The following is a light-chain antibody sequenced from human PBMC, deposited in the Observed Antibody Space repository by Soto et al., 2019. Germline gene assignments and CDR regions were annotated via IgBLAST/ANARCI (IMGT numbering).Light chain of an antibody. CDR1: QSISDF. CDR3: QQSYHTPWT. V-gene: IGKV1-39*01. CDR2: AAS. Sequence: DIQLTQSPSSLSASVGDSVTITCRASQSISDFLNWYQQKPGRAPKLLVYAASSLQGGVPSRFSGSGSGTDFALTISSLQPEDFATYYCQQSYHTPWTFGQGTKVEIK. J-gene: IGKJ1*01.